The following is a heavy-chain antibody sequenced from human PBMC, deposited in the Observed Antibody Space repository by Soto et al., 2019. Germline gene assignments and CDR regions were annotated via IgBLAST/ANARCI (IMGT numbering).Heavy chain of an antibody. D-gene: IGHD3-10*01. CDR3: ARASGGMNI. CDR1: GGSFSAY. V-gene: IGHV4-34*01. CDR2: INHSGST. J-gene: IGHJ6*02. Sequence: QVQLQQWGAGLLKPSETLSLTCAVYGGSFSAYWTWIRQPPGMGLEWIGEINHSGSTNYNPSPKTRVTISVDTSKNQFSLKLSSVTAADTAVYYCARASGGMNIWGQGTTVTVSS.